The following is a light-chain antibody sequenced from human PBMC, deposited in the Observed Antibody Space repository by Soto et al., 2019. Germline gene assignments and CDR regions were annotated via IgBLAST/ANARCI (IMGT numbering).Light chain of an antibody. CDR1: QSISYW. J-gene: IGKJ1*01. V-gene: IGKV1-5*03. Sequence: IQLTQSPPTLSSSVGDRVTITCRASQSISYWLAWYQQKPGKAPKLLIYKASTRESGVPSRFSGSGSGTDFTLTISRLQHDYFAYYYCQQYAKERTFGQGTKVEIK. CDR2: KAS. CDR3: QQYAKERT.